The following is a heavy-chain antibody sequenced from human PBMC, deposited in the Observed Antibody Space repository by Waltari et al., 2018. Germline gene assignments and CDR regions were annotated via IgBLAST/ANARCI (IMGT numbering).Heavy chain of an antibody. CDR1: GYLLASGYY. V-gene: IGHV4-38-2*01. J-gene: IGHJ4*02. Sequence: QVQLHESGPGLVKYSVTLSLTCAPSGYLLASGYYWGWIRQPPGKGLEWIGTIYQSGITYYNPSLKSRITISLDTSKNQFSLKLNSVTAADTAVYYCARHQVGGRDFEYWGQGTLVTVSS. CDR2: IYQSGIT. CDR3: ARHQVGGRDFEY. D-gene: IGHD1-26*01.